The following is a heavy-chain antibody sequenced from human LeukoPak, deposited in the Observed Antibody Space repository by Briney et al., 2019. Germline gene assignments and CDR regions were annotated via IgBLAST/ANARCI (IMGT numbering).Heavy chain of an antibody. J-gene: IGHJ6*02. CDR3: ARDGIAAAGTPDYGMDV. V-gene: IGHV3-23*01. CDR2: ISGSGGST. Sequence: PGGSLRLSCAASGFTFSSYAMSWVRQAPGKGLEWVSAISGSGGSTYYADSVKGRFTISRDNSKNTLYLQMNSLRAEDTAVYYCARDGIAAAGTPDYGMDVWGQGTTVTVSS. D-gene: IGHD6-13*01. CDR1: GFTFSSYA.